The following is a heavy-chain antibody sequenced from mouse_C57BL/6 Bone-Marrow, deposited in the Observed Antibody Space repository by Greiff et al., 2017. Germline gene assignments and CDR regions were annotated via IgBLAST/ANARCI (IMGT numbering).Heavy chain of an antibody. CDR2: IYPGDGDT. CDR3: ARSEVGFFFDY. Sequence: QVQLKQSGPELVKPGASVKISCKASGYAFSSSWMNWVKQRPGKGLEWIGRIYPGDGDTNYNGKFKGKATLTADKSSSTAYMQLSSLTSEDSAVYFCARSEVGFFFDYWGQGTTLTVSS. V-gene: IGHV1-82*01. CDR1: GYAFSSSW. D-gene: IGHD1-1*02. J-gene: IGHJ2*01.